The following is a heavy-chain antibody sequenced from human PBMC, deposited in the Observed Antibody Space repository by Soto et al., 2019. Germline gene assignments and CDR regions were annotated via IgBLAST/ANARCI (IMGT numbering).Heavy chain of an antibody. CDR1: GGSISSYY. Sequence: SETLSLTCTVSGGSISSYYWSWIRQPPGKGLEWTGYIYYSGSTNYNPSLKSRVTISVDTSKNQFSLKLSSVTAADTAVYYCARETLYLPSSGYSRYFKHWGQGTLVTVSS. CDR3: ARETLYLPSSGYSRYFKH. CDR2: IYYSGST. J-gene: IGHJ1*01. V-gene: IGHV4-59*01. D-gene: IGHD5-18*01.